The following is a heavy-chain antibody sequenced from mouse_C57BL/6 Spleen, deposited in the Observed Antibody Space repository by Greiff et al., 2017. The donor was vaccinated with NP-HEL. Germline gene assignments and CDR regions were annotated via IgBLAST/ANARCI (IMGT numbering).Heavy chain of an antibody. CDR3: ARLGNWNFDY. Sequence: EVKLVESGGGLVKPGGSLKLSCAASGFTFSDYGMHWVRQAPEKGLEWVAYISSGSSTIYYADTVKGRFTISRDNAKNTLFLQMTSLRSEDTAMYYCARLGNWNFDYWGQGTTLTVSS. CDR2: ISSGSSTI. V-gene: IGHV5-17*01. D-gene: IGHD4-1*01. CDR1: GFTFSDYG. J-gene: IGHJ2*01.